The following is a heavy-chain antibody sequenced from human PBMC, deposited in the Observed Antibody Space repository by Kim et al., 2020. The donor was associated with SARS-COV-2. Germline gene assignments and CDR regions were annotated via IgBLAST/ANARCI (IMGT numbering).Heavy chain of an antibody. CDR2: ISYDGSNK. V-gene: IGHV3-30*04. J-gene: IGHJ4*02. CDR1: GFTFSSYA. CDR3: AREKYGSGSYYNKWGSYFDY. D-gene: IGHD3-10*01. Sequence: GGSLRLSCAASGFTFSSYAMHWVRQAPGKGLEWVAVISYDGSNKYYADSVKGRFTISRDNSKNTLYLQMNSLRAEDTAVYYCAREKYGSGSYYNKWGSYFDYWGQGTLVTVSS.